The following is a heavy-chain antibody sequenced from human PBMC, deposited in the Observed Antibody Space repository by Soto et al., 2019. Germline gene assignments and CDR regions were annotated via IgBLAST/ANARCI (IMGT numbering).Heavy chain of an antibody. J-gene: IGHJ5*02. D-gene: IGHD6-19*01. CDR3: AREEADSSADLIDP. CDR1: GFTFSSYW. V-gene: IGHV3-7*01. Sequence: EVQLVESGGGLVQPGGSLRLSCAASGFTFSSYWMSWVRQAPGKGLEWVANIKQDGSEKYYVDSVKGGFPITRDNAKNSLYLKMNSMRAEDTDVYYCAREEADSSADLIDPWGQGTLVTVSS. CDR2: IKQDGSEK.